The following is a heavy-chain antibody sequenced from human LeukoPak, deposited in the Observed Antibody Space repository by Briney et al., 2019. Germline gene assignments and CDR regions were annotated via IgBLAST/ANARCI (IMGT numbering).Heavy chain of an antibody. CDR3: ARESGSYFDY. V-gene: IGHV1-69*05. D-gene: IGHD1-26*01. Sequence: GSSVKVSCKASGGTFSSYAISWVRQAPGQGLEWMGGIIPIFGTANYAHKFQGRFTITTDESTSKAYMELSSLRSEDTAVDYWARESGSYFDYWGQGTLVTVSS. CDR1: GGTFSSYA. J-gene: IGHJ4*02. CDR2: IIPIFGTA.